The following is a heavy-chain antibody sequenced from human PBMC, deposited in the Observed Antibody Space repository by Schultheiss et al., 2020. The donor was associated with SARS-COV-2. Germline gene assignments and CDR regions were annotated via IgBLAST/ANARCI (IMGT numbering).Heavy chain of an antibody. CDR2: ISGSGGST. J-gene: IGHJ4*02. CDR1: GFTFSSYA. Sequence: GGSLRLSCAASGFTFSSYAMSWVRQAPGKGLEWVSAISGSGGSTYYADSVKGRFTISRDNAKNSLYLQMNSLRAEDTAVYYCARDGGTAMVDYWGQGTLVTVSS. D-gene: IGHD5-18*01. V-gene: IGHV3-23*01. CDR3: ARDGGTAMVDY.